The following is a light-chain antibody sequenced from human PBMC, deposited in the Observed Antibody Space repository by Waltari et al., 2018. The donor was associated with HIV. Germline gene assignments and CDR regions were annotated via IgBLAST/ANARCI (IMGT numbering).Light chain of an antibody. CDR1: QSVLYSSNNKNY. V-gene: IGKV4-1*01. J-gene: IGKJ1*01. CDR2: WAS. CDR3: QQDYSTPGT. Sequence: DIVMTQSPDSLAVSLGERATINCKSSQSVLYSSNNKNYLAWYQQKPGQPPKLLIYWASTRESGVPDRFSGSGSGTEFTLTISSLQAEDVAVYYCQQDYSTPGTFGQGTKVEIK.